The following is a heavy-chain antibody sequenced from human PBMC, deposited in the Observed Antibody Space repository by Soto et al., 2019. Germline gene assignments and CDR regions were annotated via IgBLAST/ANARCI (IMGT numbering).Heavy chain of an antibody. CDR1: GVTFDAYP. J-gene: IGHJ3*01. CDR2: LAWDGGSI. Sequence: EVQLVESGGGLVQPGRSLRLSCAGSGVTFDAYPMHWVRQAPGKGLEWVAGLAWDGGSIEYVDSVEGRFTISRDNGKNSLYLQMSSLRDEDTALYYCVRDDAFDLWGQGTQVTVSS. CDR3: VRDDAFDL. V-gene: IGHV3-9*01.